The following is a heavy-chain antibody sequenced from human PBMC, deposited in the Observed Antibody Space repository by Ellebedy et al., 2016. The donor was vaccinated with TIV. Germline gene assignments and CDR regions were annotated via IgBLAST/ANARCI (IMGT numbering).Heavy chain of an antibody. J-gene: IGHJ4*02. V-gene: IGHV3-30*18. D-gene: IGHD3-3*01. CDR3: AKDGTSYDFWSDLSATYFDY. CDR1: GVNDYA. CDR2: ISHDGSKK. Sequence: GESLKISXAVSGVNDYAMHWVRQAPGKGLEWMAVISHDGSKKVYGDSVKGRFTLSRDNSKNTLYLQINSLRPEDTAVYFCAKDGTSYDFWSDLSATYFDYWGLGTLVTVSS.